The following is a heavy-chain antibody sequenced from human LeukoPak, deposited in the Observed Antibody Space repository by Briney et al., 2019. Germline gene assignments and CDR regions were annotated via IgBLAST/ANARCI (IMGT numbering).Heavy chain of an antibody. J-gene: IGHJ4*02. D-gene: IGHD6-13*01. CDR3: ARGLHDRSWYGAH. CDR1: GSTFSDYT. CDR2: LPPDGSYQ. V-gene: IGHV3-30*04. Sequence: GGSLRLSCAASGSTFSDYTMQWVRQAPGKGLEWVALLPPDGSYQYYADSLKGRFTISRDNFKNALYLQMNSLRLEDTAVYYCARGLHDRSWYGAHWGQGTLLSVSS.